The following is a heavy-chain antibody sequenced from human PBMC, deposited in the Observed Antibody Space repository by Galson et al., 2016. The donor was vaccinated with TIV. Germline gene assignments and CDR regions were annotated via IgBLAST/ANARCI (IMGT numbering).Heavy chain of an antibody. V-gene: IGHV1-18*04. CDR2: ISGSSVNH. D-gene: IGHD3-22*01. Sequence: SVKVSCKASGYTFNKYGIRWVRQAPGQGLEWMRWISGSSVNHHYALKLQGRVTMTTDIYTVTAFMEVRSMTCGDGAVYYCSRDRGSMTMRLVLDYYYGMDVLCQGTIVTVSS. J-gene: IGHJ6*02. CDR3: SRDRGSMTMRLVLDYYYGMDV. CDR1: GYTFNKYG.